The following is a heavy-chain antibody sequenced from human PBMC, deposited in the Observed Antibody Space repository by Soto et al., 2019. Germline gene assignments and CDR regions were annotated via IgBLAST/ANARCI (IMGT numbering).Heavy chain of an antibody. J-gene: IGHJ3*02. CDR1: GFNFGSYA. CDR3: ARDQGSSWYLDAFDI. V-gene: IGHV3-23*01. Sequence: PGGSLRLSCVASGFNFGSYAMNWVRLAPGRGLEWVSTSSPSGATTYYTDSVKGRFTISRDNSQNTLYLQMNNLRGEDAAVYYCARDQGSSWYLDAFDIWGQGTMVTVSS. D-gene: IGHD6-13*01. CDR2: SSPSGATT.